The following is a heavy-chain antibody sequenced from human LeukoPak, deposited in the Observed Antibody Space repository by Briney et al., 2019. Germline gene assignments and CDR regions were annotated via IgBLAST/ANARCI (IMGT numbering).Heavy chain of an antibody. J-gene: IGHJ5*02. V-gene: IGHV4-59*01. CDR3: ARDSSGWYDH. CDR2: IYYSGNS. CDR1: GGSISSYY. Sequence: SETLSLTCTVSGGSISSYYWSWIRQPPGKGLEWIGYIYYSGNSNYNPSLKSRVTISADTSKNEFSLKLSSVTAADTAVYYCARDSSGWYDHWGQGTLVTVSS. D-gene: IGHD6-19*01.